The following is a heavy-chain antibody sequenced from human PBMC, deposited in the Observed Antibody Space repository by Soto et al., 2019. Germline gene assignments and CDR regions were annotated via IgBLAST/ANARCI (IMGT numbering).Heavy chain of an antibody. J-gene: IGHJ3*02. CDR1: GGTFSSYT. CDR3: ATERAYGDSDAFDI. V-gene: IGHV1-69*04. CDR2: IIPILGIA. Sequence: SVKVSCKASGGTFSSYTISWVRKAPGQGLEWMGRIIPILGIANYAQKFQGRVTITADKSTSTAYMELSSLRSEDTAVYYCATERAYGDSDAFDIWGQGPMVTVSS. D-gene: IGHD4-17*01.